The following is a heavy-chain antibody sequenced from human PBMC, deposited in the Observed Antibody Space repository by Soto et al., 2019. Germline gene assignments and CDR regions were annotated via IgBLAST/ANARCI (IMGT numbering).Heavy chain of an antibody. CDR3: ARVEDLRVRGTDTWFDP. D-gene: IGHD3-10*01. CDR1: GGSISSGGYY. J-gene: IGHJ5*02. CDR2: IYYSGST. V-gene: IGHV4-31*03. Sequence: QVQLQESGPGLVKPAQTLSLTCTVSGGSISSGGYYWSWIRQHPGKGLEWIGYIYYSGSTYYNPYLTSRVTNSRDTCKNQSSLEPTSVTAADAAVYYCARVEDLRVRGTDTWFDPWGKGTLVTVSS.